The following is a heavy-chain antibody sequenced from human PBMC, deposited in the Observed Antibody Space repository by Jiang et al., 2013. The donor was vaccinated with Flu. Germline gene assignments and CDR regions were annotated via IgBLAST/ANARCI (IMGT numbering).Heavy chain of an antibody. CDR3: ASPGIAAAGIYYDY. CDR1: GGSFSGYY. CDR2: INHSGST. V-gene: IGHV4-34*01. Sequence: LLKPSETLSLTCAVYGGSFSGYYWSWIRQPPGKGLEWIGEINHSGSTNYNPSLKSRVTISVDTSKNQFSLKLSSVTAADTAVYYCASPGIAAAGIYYDYWGQGTLVTVSS. J-gene: IGHJ4*02. D-gene: IGHD6-13*01.